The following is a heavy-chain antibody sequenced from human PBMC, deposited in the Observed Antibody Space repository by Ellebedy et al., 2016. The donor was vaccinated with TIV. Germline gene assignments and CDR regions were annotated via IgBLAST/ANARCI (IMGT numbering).Heavy chain of an antibody. CDR3: AREAAPADGYGLDV. V-gene: IGHV3-33*01. J-gene: IGHJ6*02. CDR2: IWSDGKNK. Sequence: GESLKISXEASGFTFRSYGMNWVRQAPGKGLEWLGIIWSDGKNKYYTDSVKGRFTISRDNSKNTLFLQMDSLRGDDTAIYYCAREAAPADGYGLDVWGQGTTVTVSS. CDR1: GFTFRSYG. D-gene: IGHD6-13*01.